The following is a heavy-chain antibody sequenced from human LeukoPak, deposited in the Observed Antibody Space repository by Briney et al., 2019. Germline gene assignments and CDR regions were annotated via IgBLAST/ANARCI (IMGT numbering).Heavy chain of an antibody. CDR1: GSTFSNYA. D-gene: IGHD3-9*01. CDR3: AKWGDYDVLTGYYDSDY. Sequence: GASLRLSCAASGSTFSNYAMSWVRQAPGKGLEWVSAVSGRDTSTYYADSVKGRFTISRDNSKNTLYLQMNRLRAEDTAIYYCAKWGDYDVLTGYYDSDYWGQGTLVTVSS. V-gene: IGHV3-23*01. CDR2: VSGRDTST. J-gene: IGHJ4*02.